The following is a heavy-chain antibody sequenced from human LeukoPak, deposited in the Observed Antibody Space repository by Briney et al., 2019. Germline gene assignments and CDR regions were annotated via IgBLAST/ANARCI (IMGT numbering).Heavy chain of an antibody. D-gene: IGHD2-2*01. V-gene: IGHV4-59*01. CDR3: ARGVGPYYYYYMDV. J-gene: IGHJ6*03. Sequence: PSETLSLTCTVSGGSISSYYWSWIRQPPGKGLEWIGYIYYSGSTNYNPSLKSRVTISVDTSKNRFSLKLSSVTAADTAAYYCARGVGPYYYYYMDVWGKGTTVTVSS. CDR1: GGSISSYY. CDR2: IYYSGST.